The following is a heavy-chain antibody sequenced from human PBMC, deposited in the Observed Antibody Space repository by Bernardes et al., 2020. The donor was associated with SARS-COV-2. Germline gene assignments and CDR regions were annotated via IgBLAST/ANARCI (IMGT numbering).Heavy chain of an antibody. CDR2: ISSRGSTI. CDR3: ARDPLWGSGWSEIDY. Sequence: GGSLRLSCAASGFTFTDYYMSWIRQAPGKGLEWVSYISSRGSTIYYTDSVKGRFTISRDNAKNSLYLQMNSLRAEDTAVYYCARDPLWGSGWSEIDYWGQGTLVTVSS. CDR1: GFTFTDYY. J-gene: IGHJ4*02. V-gene: IGHV3-11*01. D-gene: IGHD6-19*01.